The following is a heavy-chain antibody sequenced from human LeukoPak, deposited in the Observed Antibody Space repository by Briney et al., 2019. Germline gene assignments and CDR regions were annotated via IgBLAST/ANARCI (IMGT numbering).Heavy chain of an antibody. J-gene: IGHJ5*02. Sequence: SETLSLTCTVSGGSIRSHYWSWIRQSPWRGLEWIGFTFSTGSTNSNPSLKSRVTMSADPSKNQVSLRLISVTAADTAIYYCARHRDSLGFHNWFDPWGQGTLVSVSS. V-gene: IGHV4-59*08. D-gene: IGHD3-16*01. CDR1: GGSIRSHY. CDR2: TFSTGST. CDR3: ARHRDSLGFHNWFDP.